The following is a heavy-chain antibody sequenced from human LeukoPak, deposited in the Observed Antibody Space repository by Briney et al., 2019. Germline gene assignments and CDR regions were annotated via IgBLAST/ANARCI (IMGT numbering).Heavy chain of an antibody. CDR1: GFTFSSYT. J-gene: IGHJ4*02. D-gene: IGHD7-27*01. Sequence: GGSLRLSCTASGFTFSSYTMTWVRQAPGKGLKWVSTITTGDGDTYYADSVKGRFTVSRDDSKNTLYLQMNSLRAEDTAVYYCAKDGGLWVSAHWGDSWGRGTLVTVSS. CDR2: ITTGDGDT. V-gene: IGHV3-23*01. CDR3: AKDGGLWVSAHWGDS.